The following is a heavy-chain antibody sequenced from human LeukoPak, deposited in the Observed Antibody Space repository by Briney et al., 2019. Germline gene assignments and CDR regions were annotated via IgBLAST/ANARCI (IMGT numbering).Heavy chain of an antibody. CDR3: AKGEFPKYCSGGSCYEIGYYYYMDV. J-gene: IGHJ6*03. CDR1: GFTFSSYG. Sequence: GRSLRLSCAASGFTFSSYGMHWVRQAPGKGLEWVAVIWYDGSNKYYADSVKGRSTISRDNSKNTLYLQMNSLRAEDTAVYYCAKGEFPKYCSGGSCYEIGYYYYMDVWGKGTTVTVSS. D-gene: IGHD2-15*01. V-gene: IGHV3-33*06. CDR2: IWYDGSNK.